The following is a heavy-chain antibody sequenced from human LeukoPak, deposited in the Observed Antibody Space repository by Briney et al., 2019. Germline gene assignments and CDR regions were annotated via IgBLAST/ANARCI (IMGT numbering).Heavy chain of an antibody. CDR3: ARSQDDSSGYYYNY. V-gene: IGHV4-30-2*01. J-gene: IGHJ4*02. CDR1: GGSISSGGYS. D-gene: IGHD3-22*01. Sequence: SETLSLTCAVSGGSISSGGYSWSWIRQPPGKGLEWIGYIYHSGSTYYNPSLKSRVTISVDRSKNQFSLKPSSVTAADTAVYYCARSQDDSSGYYYNYWGQGTLVTVSS. CDR2: IYHSGST.